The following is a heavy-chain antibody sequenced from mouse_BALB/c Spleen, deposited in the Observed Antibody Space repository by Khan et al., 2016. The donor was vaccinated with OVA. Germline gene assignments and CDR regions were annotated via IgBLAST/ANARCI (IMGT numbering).Heavy chain of an antibody. D-gene: IGHD1-1*01. CDR2: VSTGGSYT. V-gene: IGHV5-6*01. J-gene: IGHJ3*01. Sequence: EVELVESGGDLVKPGGSLKLSCAASGFTFSTYGMSWVRQTPDKRLEWVATVSTGGSYTYYPDSVKGRFTISRDNAKNTLYLQMSRLKSEDTAMFYGTRLSYCYGSGGFAYWGQGTLVTVSA. CDR1: GFTFSTYG. CDR3: TRLSYCYGSGGFAY.